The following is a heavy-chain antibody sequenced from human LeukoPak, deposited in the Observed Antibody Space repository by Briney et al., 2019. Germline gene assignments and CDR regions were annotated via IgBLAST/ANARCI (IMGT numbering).Heavy chain of an antibody. CDR2: IKQDGSEK. V-gene: IGHV3-7*01. Sequence: PGGSLRLSCVASGFSFSTYWMSWVRQAPGKGLEWVANIKQDGSEKYYVDSVKGRFTISRDNAKNSLFLQMNSLRAEDTAVYYCARSGSGYYYYMDVWGKGTTVTVSS. CDR3: ARSGSGYYYYMDV. CDR1: GFSFSTYW. D-gene: IGHD3-10*01. J-gene: IGHJ6*03.